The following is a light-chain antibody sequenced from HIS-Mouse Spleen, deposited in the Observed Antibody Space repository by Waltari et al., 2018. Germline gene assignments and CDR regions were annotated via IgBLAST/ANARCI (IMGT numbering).Light chain of an antibody. CDR3: YSTDSSGNHRV. J-gene: IGLJ2*01. CDR2: EDS. CDR1: ALPKKY. V-gene: IGLV3-10*01. Sequence: SYELTPPPSVSVSPGQTARITCSGDALPKKYAYWYQQKSGQAPVLVIYEDSKRPSRIPERFSGSSSGTMATLTISGAQVEDEADYYCYSTDSSGNHRVFGGGTKLTVL.